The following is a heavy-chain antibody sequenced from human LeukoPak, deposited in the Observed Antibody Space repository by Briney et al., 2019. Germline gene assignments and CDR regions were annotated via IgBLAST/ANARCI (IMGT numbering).Heavy chain of an antibody. CDR2: ISAYNGNT. Sequence: ASVKVSCKASGYTFTGYGISWVRQAPGQGLEWMGWISAYNGNTNYAQKLQGRVTMTTDTSTSTAYMELRSLRSDDTAVYYCARVRHYYGSGSYLKYNWFDPWGQGTLVTVSS. V-gene: IGHV1-18*01. J-gene: IGHJ5*02. D-gene: IGHD3-10*01. CDR1: GYTFTGYG. CDR3: ARVRHYYGSGSYLKYNWFDP.